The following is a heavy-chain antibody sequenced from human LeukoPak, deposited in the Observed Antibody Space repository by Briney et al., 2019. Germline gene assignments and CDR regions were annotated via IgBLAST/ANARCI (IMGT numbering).Heavy chain of an antibody. CDR2: IKQDGSEK. J-gene: IGHJ6*02. Sequence: GGSLRLSCAASGFTFSSYAMSWVRQAPGKGLEWVANIKQDGSEKYYVDSVKGRFTISRDNAKNSLYLQMTSLRAEDTAVYYCARAGLDVWGQGTTVTVSS. V-gene: IGHV3-7*01. CDR3: ARAGLDV. CDR1: GFTFSSYA.